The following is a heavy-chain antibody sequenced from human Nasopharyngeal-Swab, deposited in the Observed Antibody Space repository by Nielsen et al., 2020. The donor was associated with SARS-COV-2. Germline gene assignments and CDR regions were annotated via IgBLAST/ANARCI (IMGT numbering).Heavy chain of an antibody. V-gene: IGHV3-30-3*01. Sequence: GGSLRLSCAASGFTFSSYAMHWVRQAPGKGLEWVAVISYDGSNKYYADSVKGRFTISRDNSKNTLYLQMNSLRAEDTAVYYCAGDNDFEYWGQGTLVTVPS. J-gene: IGHJ4*02. CDR2: ISYDGSNK. CDR3: AGDNDFEY. CDR1: GFTFSSYA.